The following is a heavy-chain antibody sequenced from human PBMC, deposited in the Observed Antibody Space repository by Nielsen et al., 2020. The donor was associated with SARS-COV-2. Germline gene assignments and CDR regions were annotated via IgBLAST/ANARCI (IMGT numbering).Heavy chain of an antibody. J-gene: IGHJ6*03. CDR2: ITMSGAYM. Sequence: GESLKISCAASGFRFTSYSMNWVRQAPGKGLEWVASITMSGAYMYYADSVRGRFTVSRDNAKNSLYLQMNSLRAEDTAVYYCARDNYDILTGRGSYYMDVWGKGTTVTVSS. CDR3: ARDNYDILTGRGSYYMDV. D-gene: IGHD3-9*01. CDR1: GFRFTSYS. V-gene: IGHV3-21*01.